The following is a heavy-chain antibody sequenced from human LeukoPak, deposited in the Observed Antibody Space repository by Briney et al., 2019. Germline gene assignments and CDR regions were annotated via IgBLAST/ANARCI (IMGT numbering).Heavy chain of an antibody. J-gene: IGHJ4*02. CDR3: ARGRSTGYPYYFEY. CDR1: GYTFTSYD. CDR2: MNPNSGST. Sequence: ASVNVSCKASGYTFTSYDINWVRQATGQGLEWMGWMNPNSGSTGYAQKFQGRVTITRNTSISTDYMELSGLRSEDTAVYYCARGRSTGYPYYFEYWGQGNLVTVSS. D-gene: IGHD5-12*01. V-gene: IGHV1-8*03.